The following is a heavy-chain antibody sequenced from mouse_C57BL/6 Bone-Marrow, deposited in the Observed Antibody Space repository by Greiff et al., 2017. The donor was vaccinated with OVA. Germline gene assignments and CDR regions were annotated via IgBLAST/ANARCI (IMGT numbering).Heavy chain of an antibody. CDR1: GFTFSSYT. J-gene: IGHJ2*01. Sequence: EVQRVESGGGLVKPGGSLKLSCAASGFTFSSYTMSWVRQTPEKRLEWVATISGGGGNTYYPDSVKGRFTISRDNAKNTLYLQMSSLRSEDTALYYCAKILLRFPFDYWGQGTTLTVSS. CDR3: AKILLRFPFDY. V-gene: IGHV5-9*01. D-gene: IGHD1-1*01. CDR2: ISGGGGNT.